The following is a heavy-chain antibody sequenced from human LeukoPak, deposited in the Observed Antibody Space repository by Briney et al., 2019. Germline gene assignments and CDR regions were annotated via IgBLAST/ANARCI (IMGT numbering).Heavy chain of an antibody. Sequence: PSETLSLTCAVYGGSFSGYYWSWIRQPPGKGLEWIGKINHSGSTNYNPSLKSRVTISVDTSKNQFSLKLSSVTAADTAVYYCARSHSSSWYIWYFDLWGRGTLVTVSS. CDR2: INHSGST. V-gene: IGHV4-34*01. D-gene: IGHD6-13*01. CDR1: GGSFSGYY. J-gene: IGHJ2*01. CDR3: ARSHSSSWYIWYFDL.